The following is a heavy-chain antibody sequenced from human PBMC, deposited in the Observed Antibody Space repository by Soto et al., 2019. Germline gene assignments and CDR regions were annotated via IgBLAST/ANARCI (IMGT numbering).Heavy chain of an antibody. CDR2: VSDDGSDT. CDR1: GFPFTSYW. D-gene: IGHD3-22*01. V-gene: IGHV3-74*01. CDR3: GRVAINNSGYYYADY. J-gene: IGHJ4*02. Sequence: PGGSLRLSCAASGFPFTSYWMHWVRQVPGKGLEWVSRVSDDGSDTDYADSVQGRFTISRDNTKSTLYLQMNSLGADDTAIYYCGRVAINNSGYYYADYWGQGTLVTVSS.